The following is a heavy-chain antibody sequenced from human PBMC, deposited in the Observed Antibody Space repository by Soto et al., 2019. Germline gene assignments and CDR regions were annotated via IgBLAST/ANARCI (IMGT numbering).Heavy chain of an antibody. D-gene: IGHD3-9*01. CDR2: INAGNGNT. Sequence: ASVNVSCKASGYTFTSYAMHWVRQAPGQRLEWMGWINAGNGNTKYSQKFQGRVTITRDTSASTAYMELSSLRSEDTAVYYCARDRILTGYYYMDVWGKGTTVTVSS. CDR1: GYTFTSYA. CDR3: ARDRILTGYYYMDV. J-gene: IGHJ6*03. V-gene: IGHV1-3*01.